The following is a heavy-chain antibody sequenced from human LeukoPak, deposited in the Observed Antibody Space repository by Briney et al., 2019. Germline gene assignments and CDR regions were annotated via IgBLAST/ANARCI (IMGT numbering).Heavy chain of an antibody. CDR1: GGTFSSYA. V-gene: IGHV1-69*13. Sequence: SVKVSCKASGGTFSSYAISWVRQAPGQGLEWMGGIIPIFGTANYAQKFQGRVTITADESTSTAYMELSSPRSEDTAVYYCARDLVDSGAFDIWGQGTMVTVSS. D-gene: IGHD5-18*01. CDR2: IIPIFGTA. J-gene: IGHJ3*02. CDR3: ARDLVDSGAFDI.